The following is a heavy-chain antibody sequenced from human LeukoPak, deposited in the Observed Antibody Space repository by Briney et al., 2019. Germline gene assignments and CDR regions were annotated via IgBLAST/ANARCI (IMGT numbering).Heavy chain of an antibody. J-gene: IGHJ4*02. V-gene: IGHV3-33*01. Sequence: GGSLRLSCAASGFTFSSYGMHWVRQAPGKGLEWEAVIWYDGSNKYYADSVKGRFTVSRDNSKNTLYLQMNSLRAEDTAVYYCARDIPRSHQFDYWGQGTLVTVSS. CDR2: IWYDGSNK. CDR3: ARDIPRSHQFDY. CDR1: GFTFSSYG. D-gene: IGHD1-14*01.